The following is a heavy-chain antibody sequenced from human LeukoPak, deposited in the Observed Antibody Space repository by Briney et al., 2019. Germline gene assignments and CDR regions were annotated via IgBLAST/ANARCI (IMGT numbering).Heavy chain of an antibody. V-gene: IGHV4-59*01. Sequence: SETLSLTCTVSGGSISSYYWSWIRQPPGKGLEWIGYIYYSGSTNYNPSLKSRVTISVDTSKNQFSLKLSSVTAADTAVCYCARSDIRGDYVCGSYAPTMDVWGKGTTVTVSS. CDR2: IYYSGST. J-gene: IGHJ6*03. CDR1: GGSISSYY. D-gene: IGHD3-16*01. CDR3: ARSDIRGDYVCGSYAPTMDV.